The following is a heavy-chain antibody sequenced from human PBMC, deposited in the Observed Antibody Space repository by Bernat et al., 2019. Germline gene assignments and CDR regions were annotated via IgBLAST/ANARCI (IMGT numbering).Heavy chain of an antibody. CDR3: ARIYVWGNYRYRHWFDP. Sequence: QVQLVQSGAEVKKPGSSVKVSCKASGGTFSSYAISWVRQAPGQGLEWMGGIIPIFGTANYAQKFQGRVTITADESTSTAYMELSSLRSEDTAVYYCARIYVWGNYRYRHWFDPWGQGTLVTVSS. CDR1: GGTFSSYA. J-gene: IGHJ5*02. CDR2: IIPIFGTA. D-gene: IGHD3-16*02. V-gene: IGHV1-69*01.